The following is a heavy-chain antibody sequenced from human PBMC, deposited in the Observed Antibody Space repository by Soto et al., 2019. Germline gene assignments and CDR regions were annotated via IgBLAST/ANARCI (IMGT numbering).Heavy chain of an antibody. CDR2: IYRTGST. J-gene: IGHJ4*02. CDR3: ASRDPGTSVDY. Sequence: GTLSLTCAVSGGSFTSNNWWTWVHQPPGQGLEWIGEIYRTGSTNYNPSLKSRVTISLDKSENQFSLKVTSLTAADTAVYYCASRDPGTSVDYWGQGTLVTVSS. V-gene: IGHV4-4*02. CDR1: GGSFTSNNW. D-gene: IGHD1-7*01.